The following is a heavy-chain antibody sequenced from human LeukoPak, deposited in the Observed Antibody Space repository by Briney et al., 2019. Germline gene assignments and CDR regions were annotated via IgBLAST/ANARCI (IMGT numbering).Heavy chain of an antibody. CDR3: AKDNQRGGFQH. CDR2: ISGDGGNT. CDR1: GFSFDDNA. V-gene: IGHV3-43*02. J-gene: IGHJ1*01. Sequence: PGGSLRLSCAASGFSFDDNAMHWVRQAPGKGLEWVSLISGDGGNTYYADSVKGRFNISRDNSKSSLYLQMNSLRSEDSALYYCAKDNQRGGFQHWGQGTLVTVSS. D-gene: IGHD3-16*01.